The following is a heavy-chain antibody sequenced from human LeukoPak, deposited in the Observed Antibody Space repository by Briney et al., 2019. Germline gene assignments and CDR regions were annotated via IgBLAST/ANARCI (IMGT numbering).Heavy chain of an antibody. CDR3: ARSRGPGNHYFDY. CDR1: GFTFSSYA. D-gene: IGHD4-23*01. V-gene: IGHV3-23*01. CDR2: SSDTT. J-gene: IGHJ4*02. Sequence: GGSLRLSCAASGFTFSSYAMSWVRQAPRKGLEWVSTSSDTTYCTDSVKGRFTISRDTSKNTLYLQMNSLGAADTAVYYCARSRGPGNHYFDYWGQGALVTVSS.